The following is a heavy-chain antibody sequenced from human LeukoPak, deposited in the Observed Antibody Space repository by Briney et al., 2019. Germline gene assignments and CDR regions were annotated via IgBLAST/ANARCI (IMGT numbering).Heavy chain of an antibody. CDR1: GFTFSSYA. CDR3: AKGLGYCSGGSCSTTDAFDI. J-gene: IGHJ3*02. V-gene: IGHV3-23*01. D-gene: IGHD2-15*01. CDR2: ISGSGGST. Sequence: GGSLRLSCAASGFTFSSYAMSWVRQAPGKGLEWVSAISGSGGSTYYADSVKGRFTISRDNSKNTLYLQMNSLRAEDTAVYYCAKGLGYCSGGSCSTTDAFDIWGQGTMVTVSS.